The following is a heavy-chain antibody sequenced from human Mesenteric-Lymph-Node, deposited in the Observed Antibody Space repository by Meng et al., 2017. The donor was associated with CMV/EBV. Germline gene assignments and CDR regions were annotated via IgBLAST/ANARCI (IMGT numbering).Heavy chain of an antibody. D-gene: IGHD2-2*01. CDR3: TTDLDIVVVPAAVPTAEYFQH. CDR2: IKSKTDGGTT. Sequence: GGSLRLSCAASGFTFDDYTMHWVRQAPGKGLEWVGRIKSKTDGGTTDYAAPVKGRFTISRDDSKNTLYLQMNSLKTEDTAVYYCTTDLDIVVVPAAVPTAEYFQHWGQGTLVTVSS. V-gene: IGHV3-15*01. J-gene: IGHJ1*01. CDR1: GFTFDDYT.